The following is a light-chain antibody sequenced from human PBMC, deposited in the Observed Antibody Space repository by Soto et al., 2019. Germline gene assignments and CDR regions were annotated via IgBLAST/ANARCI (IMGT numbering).Light chain of an antibody. Sequence: DIQLTQSPSSLSASLGDRVTISCRASQNIDNYLHWYQQKSRKAPEALIYAASSLRDGVSSRFSGSGYGTEFTLTINNLQPEDFATYYCQQSSSSPPITFGQGTRLDI. CDR3: QQSSSSPPIT. J-gene: IGKJ5*01. V-gene: IGKV1-39*01. CDR1: QNIDNY. CDR2: AAS.